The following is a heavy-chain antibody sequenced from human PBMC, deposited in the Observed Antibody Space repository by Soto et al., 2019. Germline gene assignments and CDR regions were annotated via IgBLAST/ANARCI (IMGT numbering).Heavy chain of an antibody. V-gene: IGHV1-46*03. J-gene: IGHJ4*02. CDR2: INPSGGST. CDR1: GYTFTGYY. CDR3: ASLGYSYGYVFDY. D-gene: IGHD5-18*01. Sequence: ASVKVSCKASGYTFTGYYMHWVRQAPGQGLEWMGIINPSGGSTSCAQKFQGRVTMTRDTSTSTVYMELSSLRSEDTAVYYCASLGYSYGYVFDYWGQGTLVTVSS.